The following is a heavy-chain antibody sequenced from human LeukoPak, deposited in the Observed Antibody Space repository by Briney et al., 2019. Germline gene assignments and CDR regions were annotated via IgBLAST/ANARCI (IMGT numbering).Heavy chain of an antibody. J-gene: IGHJ4*02. CDR1: GGTFSSYA. CDR3: ASPYGGAYGSGSNPFDY. D-gene: IGHD3-10*01. V-gene: IGHV1-69*13. Sequence: SVKVSCKASGGTFSSYAISWVRQAPGQGLEWMGGIIPIFGTANYAQKFQGRVTITADESTSTAYMELSSLRSEDTAVYYCASPYGGAYGSGSNPFDYWGQGTLVTVSS. CDR2: IIPIFGTA.